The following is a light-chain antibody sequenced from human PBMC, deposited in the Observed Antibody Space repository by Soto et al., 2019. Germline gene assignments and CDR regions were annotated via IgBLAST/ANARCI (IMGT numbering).Light chain of an antibody. V-gene: IGLV2-8*01. J-gene: IGLJ2*01. Sequence: SVLTQPPSASGSPGQSVTFSCTGTSSDVGAYKFVSWYQHHPDKVPRLMIYEVSKRPPGVPDRFSGSKSGNTASLTVSGLQADDEADYFCSSYAGSNIVLFGGGTKVTVL. CDR3: SSYAGSNIVL. CDR2: EVS. CDR1: SSDVGAYKF.